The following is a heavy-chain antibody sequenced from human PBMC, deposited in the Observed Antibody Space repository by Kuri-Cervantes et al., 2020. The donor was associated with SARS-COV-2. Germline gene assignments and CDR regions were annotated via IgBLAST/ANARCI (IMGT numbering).Heavy chain of an antibody. CDR2: INPSGGGT. CDR3: ARDPTTVTTGICMGV. Sequence: VKVSCKASGYTFTTYYIHWVRQAPGQGLEWMGIINPSGGGTSYAQKFQGRVAVTRDTPTSTDYMELSSLRSEDTAVYYCARDPTTVTTGICMGVWAKGPRSPSP. CDR1: GYTFTTYY. V-gene: IGHV1-46*01. J-gene: IGHJ6*02. D-gene: IGHD4-17*01.